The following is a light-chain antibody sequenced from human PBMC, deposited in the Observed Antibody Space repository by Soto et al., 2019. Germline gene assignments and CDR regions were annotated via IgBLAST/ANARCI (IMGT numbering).Light chain of an antibody. Sequence: QSVLTQPSSVSASPGQSISISCTGTSDDIGAYDYVSWYQQHPGKAPKLILYAVSNRPSGVSTRFSGSKSGNTASLNISGVQAEEEADYYCRSYTASVAPYVFGTGTKVTV. CDR1: SDDIGAYDY. CDR3: RSYTASVAPYV. J-gene: IGLJ1*01. V-gene: IGLV2-14*01. CDR2: AVS.